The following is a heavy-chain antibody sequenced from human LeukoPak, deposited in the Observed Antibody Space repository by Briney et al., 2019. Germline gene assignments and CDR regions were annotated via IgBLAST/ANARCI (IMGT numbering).Heavy chain of an antibody. CDR3: TKDHDGMHA. CDR1: GFTFSSNA. J-gene: IGHJ6*02. Sequence: GGSLRLSCAASGFTFSSNAMSWVRQAPGKGLEWVSVISVSGSRAYYADFVKGRFTVSRDNSKNTVLLQMNSLRVEDTAVYYCTKDHDGMHAWSQGTTVTVSS. V-gene: IGHV3-23*01. CDR2: ISVSGSRA.